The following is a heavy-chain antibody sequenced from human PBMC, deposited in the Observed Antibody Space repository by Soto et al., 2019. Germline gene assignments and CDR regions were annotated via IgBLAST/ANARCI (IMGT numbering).Heavy chain of an antibody. CDR1: GFTFSSYW. V-gene: IGHV3-7*01. D-gene: IGHD5-12*01. CDR2: IKQDGSEK. Sequence: EVQLVESGGGLVQPGGSLRLSCAASGFTFSSYWMSWVRQAPGKGLEWVANIKQDGSEKYYVDSVKGRFTISRDNAKNSLYLEMNSLRAEDTAGYYCATTHPSGYDPLFDYWGQGTLVTVSS. CDR3: ATTHPSGYDPLFDY. J-gene: IGHJ4*02.